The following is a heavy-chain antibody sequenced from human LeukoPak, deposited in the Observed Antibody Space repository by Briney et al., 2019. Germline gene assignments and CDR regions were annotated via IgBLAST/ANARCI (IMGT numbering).Heavy chain of an antibody. CDR2: IYPGDSDT. J-gene: IGHJ3*02. D-gene: IGHD3-22*01. CDR3: ARRVVEYYYDSSGYYQDDAFDI. V-gene: IGHV5-51*01. CDR1: GYSFTSYW. Sequence: VESLMISCKGSGYSFTSYWIGWVRQMPGKGLEWMGIIYPGDSDTRYSPSFQSPDTISAQKSISTAYLQWSSLKASDTAMYYCARRVVEYYYDSSGYYQDDAFDIWGQGTMVTVSS.